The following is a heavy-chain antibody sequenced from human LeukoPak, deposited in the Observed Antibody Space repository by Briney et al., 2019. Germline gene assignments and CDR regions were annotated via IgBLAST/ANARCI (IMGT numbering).Heavy chain of an antibody. D-gene: IGHD6-19*01. J-gene: IGHJ3*02. V-gene: IGHV4-61*02. CDR1: GVSISSGSHY. CDR2: IYATGST. Sequence: SETLSLTCTVSGVSISSGSHYWSWIRRPAGKGLEWIGRIYATGSTIYHPSLKSRITISVDTSKNQFSLKVSSVTAADTALYYCARDVVGWDADPDAFDIWGQGTMVTVSS. CDR3: ARDVVGWDADPDAFDI.